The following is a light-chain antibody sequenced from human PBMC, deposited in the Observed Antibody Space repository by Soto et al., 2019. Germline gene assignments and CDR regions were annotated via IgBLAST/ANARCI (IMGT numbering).Light chain of an antibody. CDR3: QQYGSSSWT. Sequence: EIVLTQSPGTLSLSPGERAILSYRASQGLSSSYLAWYQQKPGQAPRLLIYGASNRATGIPDRFSGSGSGTDFTLTVSRLEPEDFAVYYCQQYGSSSWTFGQGTKVDI. CDR1: QGLSSSY. CDR2: GAS. V-gene: IGKV3-20*01. J-gene: IGKJ1*01.